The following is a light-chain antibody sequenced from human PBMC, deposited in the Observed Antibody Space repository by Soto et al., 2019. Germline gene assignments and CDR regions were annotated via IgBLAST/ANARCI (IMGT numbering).Light chain of an antibody. Sequence: EIVMTQSPDTLSLPPGERATLSCRASQSISSYLAWYQQKPGQAPRLLIYDASNRATGIPARFSGSGSGTDFTLTISSLGPEDFAVYYCQQRSNWPTFGQGTKVDIK. J-gene: IGKJ1*01. CDR3: QQRSNWPT. V-gene: IGKV3-11*01. CDR1: QSISSY. CDR2: DAS.